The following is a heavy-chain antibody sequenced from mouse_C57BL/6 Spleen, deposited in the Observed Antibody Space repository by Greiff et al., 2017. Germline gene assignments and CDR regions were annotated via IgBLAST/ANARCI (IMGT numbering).Heavy chain of an antibody. V-gene: IGHV5-16*01. CDR3: ARDTAVYFDY. D-gene: IGHD3-1*01. CDR2: INYDGSST. Sequence: EVQRVESEGGLVQPGSSMKLSCTASGFTFSDYYMAWVRQVPEKGLEWVANINYDGSSTYYLDSLKSRFIISRDNAKNILYLQMSSLKSEDTATYYCARDTAVYFDYWGQGTTLTVSS. J-gene: IGHJ2*01. CDR1: GFTFSDYY.